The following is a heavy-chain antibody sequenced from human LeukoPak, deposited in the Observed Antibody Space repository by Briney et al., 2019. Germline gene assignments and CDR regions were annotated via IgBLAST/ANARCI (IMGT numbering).Heavy chain of an antibody. J-gene: IGHJ5*02. D-gene: IGHD2-21*02. CDR3: ARGPYCGGDCYFAH. CDR2: IYYSGST. V-gene: IGHV4-59*12. CDR1: GGSISSYY. Sequence: SETLSLTCTVSGGSISSYYWSWIRQPPGKGLEWIGYIYYSGSTNYNPSLKSRVTISVDTSKNQFSLKLSSVTAADTAVYFCARGPYCGGDCYFAHWGQGTLVTVSS.